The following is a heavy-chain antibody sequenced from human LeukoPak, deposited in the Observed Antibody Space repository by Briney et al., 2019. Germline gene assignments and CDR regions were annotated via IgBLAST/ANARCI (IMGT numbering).Heavy chain of an antibody. CDR3: ARHVNPYSSSQHGP. Sequence: SETLSLTCAVSGGSISSNTNYWGWIRQPPGKGLEWIGSVYYSGTTFYSPSLKSRVTISVDTSNNHFSLKLSSVTAADTAVYYCARHVNPYSSSQHGPWGRGTLVTVSS. CDR1: GGSISSNTNY. J-gene: IGHJ5*02. D-gene: IGHD6-13*01. CDR2: VYYSGTT. V-gene: IGHV4-39*01.